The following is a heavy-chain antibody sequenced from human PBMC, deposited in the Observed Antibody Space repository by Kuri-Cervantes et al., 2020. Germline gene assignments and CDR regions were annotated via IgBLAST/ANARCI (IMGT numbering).Heavy chain of an antibody. CDR1: GFTFDDYA. J-gene: IGHJ4*02. CDR3: AKSGYSYAGWGFDY. CDR2: ISWNSGSI. V-gene: IGHV3-9*01. D-gene: IGHD5-18*01. Sequence: GGSLRLSCAASGFTFDDYAMHWARQAPGKGLEWVSGISWNSGSIGYADSVKGRFTISRDNAKNSLYLQMNSLRAEDTVLYYCAKSGYSYAGWGFDYWGQGTLVTVSS.